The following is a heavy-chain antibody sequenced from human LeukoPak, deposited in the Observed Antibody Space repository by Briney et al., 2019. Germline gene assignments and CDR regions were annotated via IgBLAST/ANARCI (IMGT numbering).Heavy chain of an antibody. CDR3: ARDCSYNWFDP. D-gene: IGHD3-10*02. V-gene: IGHV3-33*01. J-gene: IGHJ5*02. CDR2: IWYDGSNK. Sequence: PGRSLRLSCAASGFTFSSYGMHWVRQAPGKGLEWVAVIWYDGSNKYYADSVKGRFTISRDNSKNTLYLQMNSLRAEDTAVYYCARDCSYNWFDPWGQGTLVNVSS. CDR1: GFTFSSYG.